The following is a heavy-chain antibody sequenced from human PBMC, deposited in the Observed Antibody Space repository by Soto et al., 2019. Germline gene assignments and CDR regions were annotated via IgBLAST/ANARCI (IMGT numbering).Heavy chain of an antibody. CDR1: GGSISSGGYY. V-gene: IGHV4-31*03. CDR3: ARAQFSRVRGVIDYYYYYGMDV. Sequence: SETLSLTCTVSGGSISSGGYYWSWIRQHPGKGLEWIGYIYYSGSTYYNPSLKSRVTISVDTSKNQFSLKLSSVTAADTAVYYCARAQFSRVRGVIDYYYYYGMDVWGQGTTVTVSS. J-gene: IGHJ6*02. D-gene: IGHD3-10*01. CDR2: IYYSGST.